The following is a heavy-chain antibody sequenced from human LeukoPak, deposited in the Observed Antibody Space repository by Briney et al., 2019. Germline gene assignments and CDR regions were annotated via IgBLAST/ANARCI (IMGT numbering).Heavy chain of an antibody. Sequence: GASVKVSCKASGYTFTSYDINWVRQATGQGLEWMGWMNPNSGNTGYAQKFQGRVTMTEDTSTDTAYMELSSLRSEDTAVYYCATDTWVIGGMFDYWGQGTLVTVSS. CDR1: GYTFTSYD. V-gene: IGHV1-8*01. CDR2: MNPNSGNT. CDR3: ATDTWVIGGMFDY. D-gene: IGHD2-21*01. J-gene: IGHJ4*02.